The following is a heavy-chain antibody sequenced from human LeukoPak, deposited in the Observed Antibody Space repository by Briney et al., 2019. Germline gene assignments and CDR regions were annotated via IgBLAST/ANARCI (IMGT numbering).Heavy chain of an antibody. CDR2: IYYSGST. D-gene: IGHD7-27*01. J-gene: IGHJ4*02. V-gene: IGHV4-31*03. CDR3: ARAAQRTGYYFDY. Sequence: SETLSLTCTVSGGSISSVGYYWSWIRQHPGKGLEWIGYIYYSGSTYYNPSLKSRVTRSVDTSKNQFSLKLSSVPAADTAVYYCARAAQRTGYYFDYWGQGTLVTVSS. CDR1: GGSISSVGYY.